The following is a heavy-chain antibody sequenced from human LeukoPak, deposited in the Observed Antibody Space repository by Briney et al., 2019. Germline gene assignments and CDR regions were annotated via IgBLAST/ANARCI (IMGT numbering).Heavy chain of an antibody. D-gene: IGHD1-26*01. CDR3: AKDMGAAYYYYYGMDV. Sequence: GGSLRLSCAASGFTFDDYAMHWVRQAPGKGLEWVSGISWDSGSIGYADSVTGRFTISRDNAKNSLYLQMNSLRAEDTALYYCAKDMGAAYYYYYGMDVWGQGTTVTVSS. CDR2: ISWDSGSI. V-gene: IGHV3-9*01. J-gene: IGHJ6*02. CDR1: GFTFDDYA.